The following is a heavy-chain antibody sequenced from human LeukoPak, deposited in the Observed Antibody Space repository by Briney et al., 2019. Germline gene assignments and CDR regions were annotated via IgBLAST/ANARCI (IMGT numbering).Heavy chain of an antibody. CDR2: IRTDGGEK. D-gene: IGHD6-13*01. V-gene: IGHV3-33*01. Sequence: GTSLRLSCAASGFTFRNYGMHWVRQAPGKGLEWVASIRTDGGEKYHADSVQGRFSISRDNSKNTLYLQMDSLRAEDTALYCCARIGYSTSWANFDYWGQGTLVTVSS. J-gene: IGHJ4*02. CDR3: ARIGYSTSWANFDY. CDR1: GFTFRNYG.